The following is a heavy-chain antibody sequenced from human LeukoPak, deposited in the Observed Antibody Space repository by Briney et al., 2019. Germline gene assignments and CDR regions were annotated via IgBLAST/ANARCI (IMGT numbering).Heavy chain of an antibody. V-gene: IGHV3-48*01. D-gene: IGHD3-10*01. J-gene: IGHJ4*02. CDR3: AKGIFRGVIITSFDY. Sequence: PGGSLRLSCAASGFTFSSYCMTWVRQAPGKGLEWVSYISGNSSTIYYADSVKGRFTISRDNSKNTLYLQMNSLRAEDTAVYYCAKGIFRGVIITSFDYWGQGTLVTVSS. CDR2: ISGNSSTI. CDR1: GFTFSSYC.